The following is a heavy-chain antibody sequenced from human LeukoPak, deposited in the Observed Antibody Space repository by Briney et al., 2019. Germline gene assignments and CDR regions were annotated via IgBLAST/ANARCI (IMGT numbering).Heavy chain of an antibody. D-gene: IGHD3-10*01. CDR3: ARGWFGEPTPFDY. CDR2: IYYSGST. J-gene: IGHJ4*02. Sequence: PSETLSLTCNVSGESISSGPTYWSWIRQSAGRGLEWIGYIYYSGSTNYNPSLKSRVTISVDTSKNQFSLKLSSVTAADTAVYYCARGWFGEPTPFDYWGQGTLVTVSS. V-gene: IGHV4-61*10. CDR1: GESISSGPTY.